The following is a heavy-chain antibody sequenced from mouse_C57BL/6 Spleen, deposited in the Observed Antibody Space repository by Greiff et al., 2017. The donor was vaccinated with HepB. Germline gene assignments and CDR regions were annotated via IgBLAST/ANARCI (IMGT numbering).Heavy chain of an antibody. CDR1: GYTFTSYW. Sequence: QVQLQQPGAELVRPGTSVKLSCKASGYTFTSYWLHWVKQRPGQGLEWIGVIDPSDSYTNYNQKFKGKATLTVDTSSSTAYMQLSSLTSEDSAVYYCARSEGYDGFAYWGQGTLVTVSA. D-gene: IGHD2-2*01. J-gene: IGHJ3*01. CDR2: IDPSDSYT. CDR3: ARSEGYDGFAY. V-gene: IGHV1-59*01.